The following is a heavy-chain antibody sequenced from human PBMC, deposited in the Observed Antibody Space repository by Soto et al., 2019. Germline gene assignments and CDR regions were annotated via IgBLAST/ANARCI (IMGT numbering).Heavy chain of an antibody. J-gene: IGHJ5*02. CDR3: ARSIAVRGWFDP. D-gene: IGHD6-6*01. Sequence: TSETLSLTCTVSSGSISSYYWSWIRQPPGKGLEWIGYIYYSGSTSYNPSLKSRVTISVDTSKNQFSLNLSSVTAADTAVYYCARSIAVRGWFDPWGQGTLVTVSS. CDR2: IYYSGST. V-gene: IGHV4-59*01. CDR1: SGSISSYY.